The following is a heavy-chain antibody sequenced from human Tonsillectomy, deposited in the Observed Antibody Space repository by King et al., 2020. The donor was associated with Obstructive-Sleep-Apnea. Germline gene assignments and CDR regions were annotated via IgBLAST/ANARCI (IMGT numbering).Heavy chain of an antibody. D-gene: IGHD5-24*01. CDR1: GGSINSYY. Sequence: QLQESGPGLVKPSETLSLTCTVSGGSINSYYWSWIRQTPGKGLEWIGYISYSGSTNYNPSLKSRVTISVDTSKNQFSLTLSSVTAADTAVYYCARDRVGRDGYKRFDYWGQGTLVTVSS. V-gene: IGHV4-59*01. J-gene: IGHJ4*02. CDR3: ARDRVGRDGYKRFDY. CDR2: ISYSGST.